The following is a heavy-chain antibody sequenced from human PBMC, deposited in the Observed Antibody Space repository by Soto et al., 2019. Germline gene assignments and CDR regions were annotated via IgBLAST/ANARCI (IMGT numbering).Heavy chain of an antibody. D-gene: IGHD6-13*01. J-gene: IGHJ4*02. Sequence: GGSLRLSCAASGFTFDDYAMHWVRQAPGKGLEWVSGISWNSGSIGYADSVKGRFTISRDNAKNSLYLQMNSLRAEDTALYYCAKGKSSSWTQYYFDYWGQGTLVTVSS. V-gene: IGHV3-9*01. CDR3: AKGKSSSWTQYYFDY. CDR1: GFTFDDYA. CDR2: ISWNSGSI.